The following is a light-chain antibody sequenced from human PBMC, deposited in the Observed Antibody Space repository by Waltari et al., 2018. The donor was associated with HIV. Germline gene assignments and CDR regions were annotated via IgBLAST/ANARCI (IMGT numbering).Light chain of an antibody. Sequence: EIVLTQSPGTLSLSPGERATLSCRASQSVSSNYLAWYQQEPGQAPRLLIYAASSRATGIPDRFSGSGSGTDFTLTISRLEPEDFVVYYCQQYGSSPYTFGQGTNLEIK. CDR3: QQYGSSPYT. CDR2: AAS. V-gene: IGKV3-20*01. J-gene: IGKJ2*01. CDR1: QSVSSNY.